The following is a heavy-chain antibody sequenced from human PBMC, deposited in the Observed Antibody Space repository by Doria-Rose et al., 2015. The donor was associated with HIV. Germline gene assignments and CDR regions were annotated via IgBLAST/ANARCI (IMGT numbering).Heavy chain of an antibody. Sequence: KPASSVKVSCMASGGPFSSYTISWVRQAPGQGLEWMGRIIPILDIVNYALRFQGRVTITADESTSTAYMELSRLRSEDTAIYYCASQWERSSFDYWGQGTLVTVSS. V-gene: IGHV1-69*02. CDR2: IIPILDIV. J-gene: IGHJ4*02. CDR3: ASQWERSSFDY. CDR1: GGPFSSYT. D-gene: IGHD1-26*01.